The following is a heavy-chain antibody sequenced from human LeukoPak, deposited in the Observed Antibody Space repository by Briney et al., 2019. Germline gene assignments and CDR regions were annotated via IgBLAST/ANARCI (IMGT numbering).Heavy chain of an antibody. Sequence: PSETLSLICAVSGDSLTSYYWNWFRQPPGKGLEWLGLMSYSGSTKYNPSLKSRLSISEDVSKNRCSLTLNSVTAADTAVYYCARGDFWSGYYVYWGQGTLVTVSS. D-gene: IGHD3-3*01. CDR3: ARGDFWSGYYVY. J-gene: IGHJ4*02. CDR1: GDSLTSYY. CDR2: MSYSGST. V-gene: IGHV4-59*12.